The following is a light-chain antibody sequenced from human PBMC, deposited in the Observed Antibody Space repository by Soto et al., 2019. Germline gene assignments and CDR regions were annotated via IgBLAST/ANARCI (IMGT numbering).Light chain of an antibody. CDR2: AAS. CDR1: QSISSY. CDR3: QQSYSTPWT. J-gene: IGKJ1*01. V-gene: IGKV1-39*01. Sequence: DIQMTQSPSSLSASVGDRVTITCRASQSISSYLNWYQQKPGKAPKLLIYAASSLQSGVPSRFXGXXSXTDFTXTISSLQPEDFATYYCQQSYSTPWTFGQGTKVEIK.